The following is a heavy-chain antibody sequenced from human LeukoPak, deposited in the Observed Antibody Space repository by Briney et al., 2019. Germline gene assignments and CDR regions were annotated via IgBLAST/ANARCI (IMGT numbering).Heavy chain of an antibody. Sequence: PSETLSLTCTVSGGSISSYYWSWIRQPPGKGLEWIGYIYYSGSTNYNPSLKSRVTISVDTSKNQFSLKLSSVTAADTAVYYFKRKPPYDILTGYYSGWYFDLWGRGTLVTVSS. CDR1: GGSISSYY. CDR3: KRKPPYDILTGYYSGWYFDL. D-gene: IGHD3-9*01. CDR2: IYYSGST. J-gene: IGHJ2*01. V-gene: IGHV4-59*01.